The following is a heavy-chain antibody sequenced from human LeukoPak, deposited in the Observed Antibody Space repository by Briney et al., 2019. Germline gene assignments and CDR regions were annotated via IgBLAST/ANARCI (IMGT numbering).Heavy chain of an antibody. CDR3: ARDRLLEDRDFYNYYYMDV. D-gene: IGHD1-1*01. CDR1: GYTFTSYA. J-gene: IGHJ6*03. Sequence: GASVKVSCKASGYTFTSYAMNWVRQAPGQGLEWMGWINTNTGNPTYAQGFTGRFVFSLDTSVSTTYLQISNLKTEDTALYYCARDRLLEDRDFYNYYYMDVWGKGTTVTVS. CDR2: INTNTGNP. V-gene: IGHV7-4-1*02.